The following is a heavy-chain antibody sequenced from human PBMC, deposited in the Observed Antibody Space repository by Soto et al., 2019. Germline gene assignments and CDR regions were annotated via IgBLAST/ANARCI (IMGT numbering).Heavy chain of an antibody. Sequence: PSETLSLTCTVSGGSISSYYWSWIRQPPGKGLEWIGYIYYSGSTNYNPSLKSRVTISVDTSKNQFSLKLSSVTAADTAVYYCARVDSYCSGGSCYLWWFDPWGQGTLVTVSS. D-gene: IGHD2-15*01. CDR1: GGSISSYY. J-gene: IGHJ5*02. CDR3: ARVDSYCSGGSCYLWWFDP. V-gene: IGHV4-59*01. CDR2: IYYSGST.